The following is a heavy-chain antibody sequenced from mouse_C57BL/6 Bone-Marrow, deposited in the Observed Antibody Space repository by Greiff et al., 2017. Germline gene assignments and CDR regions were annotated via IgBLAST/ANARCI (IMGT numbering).Heavy chain of an antibody. CDR2: INPSSGYT. D-gene: IGHD1-1*01. CDR1: GYTFTSYT. Sequence: QVQLKQSGAELARPGASVKMSCKASGYTFTSYTMPWVKQRPGQGLEWIGYINPSSGYTKYNQKFKDKATLTADKSSSTAYLQLSSLTSEDSAVYYCAYYGCKGYWGQGTTLTVSS. V-gene: IGHV1-4*01. J-gene: IGHJ2*01. CDR3: AYYGCKGY.